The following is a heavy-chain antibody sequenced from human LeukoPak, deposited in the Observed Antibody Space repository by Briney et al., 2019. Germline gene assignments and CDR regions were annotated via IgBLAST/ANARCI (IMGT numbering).Heavy chain of an antibody. D-gene: IGHD2-2*01. CDR1: GFTFSSYW. CDR3: AKDTLEYQPALDY. V-gene: IGHV3-30*02. Sequence: GGSLRLSCAASGFTFSSYWMSWVRQAPGKGLEWVAFIRYDGSNKYYADSVKGRFTISRDNSKNTLYLQMNSLRAEDTAVYYCAKDTLEYQPALDYWGQGTLVTVSS. J-gene: IGHJ4*02. CDR2: IRYDGSNK.